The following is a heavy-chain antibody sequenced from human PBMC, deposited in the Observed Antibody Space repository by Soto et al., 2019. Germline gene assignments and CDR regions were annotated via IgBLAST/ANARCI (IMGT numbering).Heavy chain of an antibody. CDR2: IWYDGSNK. CDR3: ARGGSYGASEYFQH. V-gene: IGHV3-33*01. Sequence: QVQLVESGGGVVQPGRSLRLSCAASGFTFSSYGMHWVRQAPGTGLEWVAVIWYDGSNKYYADSVKGRVTISRDNYKNTLYLQMNSLRPEDTAVDYCARGGSYGASEYFQHWGQGTLVTVSS. CDR1: GFTFSSYG. D-gene: IGHD1-26*01. J-gene: IGHJ1*01.